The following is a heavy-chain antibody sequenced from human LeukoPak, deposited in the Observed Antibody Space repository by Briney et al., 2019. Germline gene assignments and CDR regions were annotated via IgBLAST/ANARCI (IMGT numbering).Heavy chain of an antibody. Sequence: PGGSLRLSCAASGFTFSDFYMSWIRQPPGKGLEWLSDISSSSTDTNYADSVKGQFTISRDNAKNSLFLQLNSLRAEDTAVYYCARKTYYYDSGSYSKSYYFDYWGQGTLVTVSS. D-gene: IGHD3-10*01. CDR2: ISSSSTDT. J-gene: IGHJ4*02. V-gene: IGHV3-11*06. CDR3: ARKTYYYDSGSYSKSYYFDY. CDR1: GFTFSDFY.